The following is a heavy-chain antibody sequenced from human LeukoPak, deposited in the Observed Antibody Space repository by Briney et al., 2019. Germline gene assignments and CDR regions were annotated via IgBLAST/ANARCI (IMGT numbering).Heavy chain of an antibody. V-gene: IGHV5-51*01. CDR3: ARRTYYYDSSGYCFDY. CDR1: GYSFTSYW. Sequence: GESLKISCKGSGYSFTSYWIGWVRQMPGKGLEWMGIIYPGDSDTRYSPSFQGQVTISADKSISTAYLQWSSLKASDTAMYYCARRTYYYDSSGYCFDYWGQGTLVTVSS. J-gene: IGHJ4*02. CDR2: IYPGDSDT. D-gene: IGHD3-22*01.